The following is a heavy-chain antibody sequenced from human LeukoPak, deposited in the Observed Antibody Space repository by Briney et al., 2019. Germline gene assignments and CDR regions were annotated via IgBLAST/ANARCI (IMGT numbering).Heavy chain of an antibody. Sequence: ASVKVSCKASGYTFTSYGISWVRQAPGQGLEWMAWISAHNGNTNYAQKLQGRVTMTTDTSTSTAYMELRSLRSDDTAVYYCARVAAPTDSSGYYYPGYWGQGTLVTVSS. CDR2: ISAHNGNT. D-gene: IGHD3-22*01. V-gene: IGHV1-18*01. CDR3: ARVAAPTDSSGYYYPGY. CDR1: GYTFTSYG. J-gene: IGHJ4*02.